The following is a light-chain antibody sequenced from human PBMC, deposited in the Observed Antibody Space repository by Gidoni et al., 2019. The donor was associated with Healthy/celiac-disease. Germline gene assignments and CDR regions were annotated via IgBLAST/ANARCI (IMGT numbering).Light chain of an antibody. J-gene: IGKJ2*01. CDR1: QSVRSN. CDR3: QQYNNWLRTA. V-gene: IGKV3-15*01. CDR2: GAS. Sequence: EIVMTQSPATLSVSPGERATLSCRASQSVRSNLACYQQRLGQAPRLLIYGASTRATGIPARFSGSGSVTEFSLTISSLQSEDFAVYYCQQYNNWLRTAFGQGTKLEIK.